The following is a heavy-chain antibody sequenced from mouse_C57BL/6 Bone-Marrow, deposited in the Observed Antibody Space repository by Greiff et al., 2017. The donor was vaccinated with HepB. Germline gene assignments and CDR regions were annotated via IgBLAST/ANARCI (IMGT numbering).Heavy chain of an antibody. Sequence: VQLKESGPVLVKPGASVKMSCKASGYTFTDYYMNWVKQSHGKSLEWIGVINPYNGGTSYNQKFKGKATLTVDKSSSTAYMELNSLTSEDSAVYYCAREEVLWYWYFDVWGTGTTVTVSS. CDR1: GYTFTDYY. CDR2: INPYNGGT. V-gene: IGHV1-19*01. J-gene: IGHJ1*03. CDR3: AREEVLWYWYFDV. D-gene: IGHD1-1*02.